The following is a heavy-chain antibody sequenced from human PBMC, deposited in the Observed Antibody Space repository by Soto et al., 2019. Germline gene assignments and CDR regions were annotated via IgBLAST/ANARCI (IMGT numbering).Heavy chain of an antibody. Sequence: SETLALTCAVYGGSVRAYSWGWIRQLPGKGMEWIGETNHSRSRKYNPSLKSRVTISVDTSKNQFSLKLSSVTAADTAVYYCATVAEYWCQGTLVTVSS. V-gene: IGHV4-34*01. CDR1: GGSVRAYS. CDR2: TNHSRSR. CDR3: ATVAEY. J-gene: IGHJ1*01.